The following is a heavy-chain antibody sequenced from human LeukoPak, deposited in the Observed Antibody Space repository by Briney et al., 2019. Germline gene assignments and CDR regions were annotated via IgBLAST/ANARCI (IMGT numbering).Heavy chain of an antibody. V-gene: IGHV3-74*01. CDR2: INSDGSST. CDR1: GFTFSSYW. Sequence: QPGGSLRLSCAASGFTFSSYWMHWVRQAPGKGLVWVSRINSDGSSTSYADSVKGRFTISRDNAKNTLYLQMNGLRAEDTAVYYCARARGMVRCMDVWGKGTTVTVSS. J-gene: IGHJ6*04. D-gene: IGHD3-10*01. CDR3: ARARGMVRCMDV.